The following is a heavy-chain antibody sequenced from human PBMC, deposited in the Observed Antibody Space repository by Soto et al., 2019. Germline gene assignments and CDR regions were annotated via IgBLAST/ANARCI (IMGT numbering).Heavy chain of an antibody. CDR3: AKTLSSVVEYYFDY. D-gene: IGHD3-22*01. CDR2: ISYDGSNK. V-gene: IGHV3-30*18. J-gene: IGHJ4*01. Sequence: QVQLVESGGGVVQPGRSLRLSCAASGFTFSSYGMHWVRQAPGKGLEWVAVISYDGSNKYYADSVKGRFTISRDNSKNTLYLQMNSLRAEDTAVYYCAKTLSSVVEYYFDYWGHGTLVTVSS. CDR1: GFTFSSYG.